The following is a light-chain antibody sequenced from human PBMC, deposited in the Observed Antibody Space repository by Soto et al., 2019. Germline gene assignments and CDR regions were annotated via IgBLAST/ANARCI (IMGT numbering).Light chain of an antibody. V-gene: IGLV2-14*03. CDR3: CSYTTTSTFA. Sequence: QSALTQPASVSGSPGQSITISSTGTSSDVGGSDYVSWYQQHPGKVPKLMIYELFRRPSGISNRFSGSKSGNTASLTLSGLQAEDEADYYCCSYTTTSTFAFGGGTKLTVL. J-gene: IGLJ2*01. CDR2: ELF. CDR1: SSDVGGSDY.